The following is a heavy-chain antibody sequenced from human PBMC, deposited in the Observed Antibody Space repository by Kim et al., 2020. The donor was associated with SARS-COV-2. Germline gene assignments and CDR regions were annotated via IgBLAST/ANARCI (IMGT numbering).Heavy chain of an antibody. Sequence: GQKFQGRVTMTRDTSTSPVYMELSSLRSEDTAVYYCARPNYGGNSNYFDYWGQGTLVTVSS. J-gene: IGHJ4*02. V-gene: IGHV1-46*01. D-gene: IGHD4-17*01. CDR3: ARPNYGGNSNYFDY.